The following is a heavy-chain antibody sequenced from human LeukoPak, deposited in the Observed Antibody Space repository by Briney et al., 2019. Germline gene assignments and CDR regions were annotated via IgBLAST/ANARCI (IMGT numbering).Heavy chain of an antibody. CDR3: ARVIRDYGSGSPYYWYFDL. V-gene: IGHV4-59*01. Sequence: SETLSLTCAVYGGSFSSYYWSWIRQSPGKGLEWIGYISYSGSTNYNPSLKSRVTISVDTSKNQFSLKLSSVTAADTAVYYCARVIRDYGSGSPYYWYFDLWGRGTLVTVSS. J-gene: IGHJ2*01. D-gene: IGHD3-10*01. CDR2: ISYSGST. CDR1: GGSFSSYY.